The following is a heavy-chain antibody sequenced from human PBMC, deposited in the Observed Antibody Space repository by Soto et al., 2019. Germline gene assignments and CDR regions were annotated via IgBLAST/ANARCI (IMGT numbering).Heavy chain of an antibody. V-gene: IGHV3-49*04. CDR1: GFTFGDYA. D-gene: IGHD2-21*02. CDR2: IRSKAYGGTT. CDR3: TRAYCGGDCYSGYFDY. Sequence: PGGSLRLSCTASGFTFGDYAMSWVRQAPGKGLEWVGFIRSKAYGGTTEYAASVKGRFTISRDDSKSIAYLQMNSLKTEDTAVYYCTRAYCGGDCYSGYFDYWGQGTLVTVSS. J-gene: IGHJ4*02.